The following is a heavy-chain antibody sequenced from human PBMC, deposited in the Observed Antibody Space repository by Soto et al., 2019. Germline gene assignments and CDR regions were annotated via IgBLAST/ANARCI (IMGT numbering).Heavy chain of an antibody. V-gene: IGHV1-3*01. D-gene: IGHD6-6*01. CDR1: GYTFTSYA. CDR3: ARSLQGARLNLDFDY. Sequence: GASVKVSCKASGYTFTSYAMHWVRQAPGQRLEWMGWINAGNGNTKYSQKFQGRVTITRDTSASTAYMELSSLRSEDTAVYYCARSLQGARLNLDFDYWGQRTLVTVSS. CDR2: INAGNGNT. J-gene: IGHJ4*02.